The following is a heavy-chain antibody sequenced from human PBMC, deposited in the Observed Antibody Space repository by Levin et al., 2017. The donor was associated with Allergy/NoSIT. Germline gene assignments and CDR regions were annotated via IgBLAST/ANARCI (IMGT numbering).Heavy chain of an antibody. CDR2: IYYSGST. CDR3: ARHDRYYYGAGTSGAFDI. Sequence: SSETLSLTCTVSGGSISSSSYYWGWIRQPPGKGLEWIGSIYYSGSTYYNPSLKSRVTISVDTSKNQFSLKLSSVTAADTAVYYCARHDRYYYGAGTSGAFDIWGQGTMVTVSS. CDR1: GGSISSSSYY. D-gene: IGHD3-10*01. V-gene: IGHV4-39*01. J-gene: IGHJ3*02.